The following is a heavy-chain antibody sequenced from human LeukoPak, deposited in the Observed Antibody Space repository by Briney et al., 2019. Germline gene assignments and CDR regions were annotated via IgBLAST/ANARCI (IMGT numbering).Heavy chain of an antibody. CDR1: GYTFTGYY. J-gene: IGHJ6*03. V-gene: IGHV1-2*02. Sequence: ASVKVSCKASGYTFTGYYMHWVRQAPGQGLEWMGWINPNSGGTNYAQKFQGRVTMTRDTSISTAYMELSRLRSDDTAVYYCARLAPKNRYYYYYMDVWGKGTTVTVSS. D-gene: IGHD1-14*01. CDR3: ARLAPKNRYYYYYMDV. CDR2: INPNSGGT.